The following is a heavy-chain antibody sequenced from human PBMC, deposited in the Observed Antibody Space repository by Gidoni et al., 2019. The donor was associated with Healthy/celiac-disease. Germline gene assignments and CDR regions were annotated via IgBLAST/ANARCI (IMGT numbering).Heavy chain of an antibody. CDR2: LYTGDSDT. Sequence: EVQLVQSGAEVKKPGESLKISCKGSGYSFTSYWIGWVRQMPGKGLEWMGILYTGDSDTRNSPSFQGQVTISADKSISTAYLQWSSLKASDTAMYYCARQGVGDYGDYLSNFLDPWGQGTLVTVSS. D-gene: IGHD4-17*01. CDR1: GYSFTSYW. J-gene: IGHJ5*02. CDR3: ARQGVGDYGDYLSNFLDP. V-gene: IGHV5-51*01.